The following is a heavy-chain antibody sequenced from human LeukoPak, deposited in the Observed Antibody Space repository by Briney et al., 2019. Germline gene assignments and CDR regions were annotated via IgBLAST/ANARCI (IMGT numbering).Heavy chain of an antibody. J-gene: IGHJ4*02. CDR1: GFSFSSFG. Sequence: AGRSLRLSCAASGFSFSSFGMHWVRQAPGKGLEWVAVISYDGSQKYYADSVKGRFTISRDNSKNTLYLQMNSLRAEDTAVYYCAKDKTSMVRGVMLHWGQRTPVTVSS. D-gene: IGHD3-10*01. CDR2: ISYDGSQK. V-gene: IGHV3-30*18. CDR3: AKDKTSMVRGVMLH.